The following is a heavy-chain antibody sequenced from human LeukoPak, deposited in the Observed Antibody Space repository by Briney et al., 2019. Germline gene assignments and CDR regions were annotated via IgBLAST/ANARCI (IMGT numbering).Heavy chain of an antibody. V-gene: IGHV1-69*05. J-gene: IGHJ5*02. D-gene: IGHD3-22*01. CDR1: GGTFSSYA. Sequence: ASVKVSCKASGGTFSSYAISWVRQAPRQGLEWMGGIIPIFGTANYAQKFQGRVTITTDESTSTAYMELSSLRSEGTAVYYCASYDSSGYYRNWFDPWGQGTLVTVSS. CDR2: IIPIFGTA. CDR3: ASYDSSGYYRNWFDP.